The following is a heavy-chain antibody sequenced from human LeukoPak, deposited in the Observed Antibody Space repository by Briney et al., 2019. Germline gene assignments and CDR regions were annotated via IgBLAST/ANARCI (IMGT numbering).Heavy chain of an antibody. V-gene: IGHV3-21*01. J-gene: IGHJ6*03. D-gene: IGHD4-17*01. CDR2: ISSSSSYI. Sequence: PGGSLRLSCAASGFTFSSYSMNWVRQAPGKGLEWVSSISSSSSYIYYADSVKGRFTISRDNAKNSLYLQMNSLRAEDTAVYYCARVGVGDYGDYLLFKYYYYYYMDVWGKGTTVTVSS. CDR3: ARVGVGDYGDYLLFKYYYYYYMDV. CDR1: GFTFSSYS.